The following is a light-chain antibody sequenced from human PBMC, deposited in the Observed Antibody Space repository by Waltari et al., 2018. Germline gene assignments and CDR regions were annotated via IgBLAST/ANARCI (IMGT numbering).Light chain of an antibody. CDR2: GAS. Sequence: EIVMTQSPATLSVSPGARATLPYRASQSVSSNLAWYQQKPGQAPRLRIYGASTRATGIPARFSGSVSGTEFTLTISSLQSEDFAVYYCQQYNNWPPWTFGQGTKLEIK. J-gene: IGKJ2*02. CDR1: QSVSSN. CDR3: QQYNNWPPWT. V-gene: IGKV3-15*01.